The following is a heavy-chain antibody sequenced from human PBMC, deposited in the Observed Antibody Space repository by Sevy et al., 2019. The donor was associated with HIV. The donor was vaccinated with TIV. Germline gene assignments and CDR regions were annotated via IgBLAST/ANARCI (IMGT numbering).Heavy chain of an antibody. CDR2: IYYSGST. D-gene: IGHD1-26*01. CDR3: ARIRNSGSYYYMDV. Sequence: SETVSLTCTVSGGSISSYYWSWIRQPPGKGLEWIGYIYYSGSTNYNPSLKSRVTISVDTSKNQFSLKLSSVTAADTAVYYCARIRNSGSYYYMDVWGKGTTVTVSS. J-gene: IGHJ6*03. CDR1: GGSISSYY. V-gene: IGHV4-59*01.